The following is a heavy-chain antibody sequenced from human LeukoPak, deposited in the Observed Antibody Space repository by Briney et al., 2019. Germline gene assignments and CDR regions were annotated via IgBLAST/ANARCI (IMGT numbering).Heavy chain of an antibody. CDR2: ISPSGGIT. D-gene: IGHD3-22*01. J-gene: IGHJ4*02. Sequence: GGSLRLSCAASGFTFSSHGMNWVRQAPGKGLEWVSGISPSGGITYYTDSVKGRFTISRDNSKNTQSLQMNSLRAEDTAVYYCAKDPMIVVVITPGYWGQGTLVTVSS. V-gene: IGHV3-23*01. CDR3: AKDPMIVVVITPGY. CDR1: GFTFSSHG.